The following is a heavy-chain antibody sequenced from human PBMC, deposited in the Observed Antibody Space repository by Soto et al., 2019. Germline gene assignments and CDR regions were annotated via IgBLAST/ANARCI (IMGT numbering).Heavy chain of an antibody. CDR2: IYESGST. CDR1: GGSISNYY. V-gene: IGHV4-59*12. J-gene: IGHJ4*02. CDR3: AREEVTTTGSFDY. Sequence: PSETLSLTCTVSGGSISNYYWSWIRQPPGKGLEWLGYIYESGSTYYNPSLKSRVTISIDRSKNQFSLKLSSVTAADTAVYYCAREEVTTTGSFDYWGQGTLVTVSS. D-gene: IGHD1-1*01.